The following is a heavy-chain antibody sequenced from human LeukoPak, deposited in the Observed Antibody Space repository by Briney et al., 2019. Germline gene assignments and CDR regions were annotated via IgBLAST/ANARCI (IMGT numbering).Heavy chain of an antibody. V-gene: IGHV3-15*01. CDR3: STGGYYFDY. D-gene: IGHD6-13*01. CDR1: GFTFSSYA. CDR2: IKSKYDGGTT. J-gene: IGHJ4*02. Sequence: TGGSLRLSCAASGFTFSSYAMSWVRQAPGKGLECVGRIKSKYDGGTTDYAASAKGRFTISRDDSTNTVYLQMNSVKTEDTSVYYCSTGGYYFDYWGQGTLVTVSS.